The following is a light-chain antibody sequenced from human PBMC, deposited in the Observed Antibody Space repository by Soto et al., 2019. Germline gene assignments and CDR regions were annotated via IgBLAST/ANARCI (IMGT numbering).Light chain of an antibody. CDR1: QGIRND. V-gene: IGKV1-17*01. J-gene: IGKJ1*01. CDR3: QQYVRSPWT. CDR2: AAS. Sequence: DIQMTQFPSSLSASVGDRVTITCRASQGIRNDLGWYQQKPGKAPKRLIYAASSLQSGVPSRFSGSGSGTEFTLAISSLQPEDSATFYCQQYVRSPWTFGQGTKVEIK.